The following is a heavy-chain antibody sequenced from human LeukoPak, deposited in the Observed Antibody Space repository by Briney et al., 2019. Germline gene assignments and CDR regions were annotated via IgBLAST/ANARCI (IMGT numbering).Heavy chain of an antibody. D-gene: IGHD4/OR15-4a*01. CDR1: GFTVSSNS. J-gene: IGHJ4*02. CDR2: IYSYNT. V-gene: IGHV3-53*05. Sequence: GGSLRLSCTVSGFTVSSNSMSWVRQAPGKGLGWVSFIYSYNTHYSDSVTCRFTISRDNVKNTLYLQWNSLRAGDTAVYYCARRAGAYSHPYDYWGQGTLVTVSS. CDR3: ARRAGAYSHPYDY.